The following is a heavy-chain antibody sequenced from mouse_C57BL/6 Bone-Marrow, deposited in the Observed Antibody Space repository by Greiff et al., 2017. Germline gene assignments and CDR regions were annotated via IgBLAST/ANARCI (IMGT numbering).Heavy chain of an antibody. CDR3: ARQAY. CDR1: GFTFSSYG. CDR2: ISSGGSYT. Sequence: EVKVVESGGDLVKPGGSLKLSCAASGFTFSSYGMSWVRQTPDKRLEWVATISSGGSYTYYPDSVKGRFTISRDNAKNTLYLQMSSLKSEDTAMXYCARQAYWGQGTLVTVSA. J-gene: IGHJ3*01. V-gene: IGHV5-6*01.